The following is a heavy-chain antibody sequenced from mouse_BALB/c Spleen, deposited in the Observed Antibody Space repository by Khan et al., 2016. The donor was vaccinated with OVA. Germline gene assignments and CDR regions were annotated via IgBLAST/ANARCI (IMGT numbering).Heavy chain of an antibody. Sequence: QLQESGPGLVKPSQSLSLTCTVNGYSITSNYAWNWIRQFPGNKLEWMGYISYSGSTNYNPSLKSRLSITRDTSKNQFFLLLHSVTTEYSATYYCARGNYYGYALDYWGQGTSVTVSS. D-gene: IGHD1-1*01. CDR1: GYSITSNYA. J-gene: IGHJ4*01. CDR2: ISYSGST. V-gene: IGHV3-2*02. CDR3: ARGNYYGYALDY.